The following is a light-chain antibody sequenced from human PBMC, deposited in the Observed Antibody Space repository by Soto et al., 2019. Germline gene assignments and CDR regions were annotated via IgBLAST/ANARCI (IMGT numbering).Light chain of an antibody. CDR3: QQRSNWPHT. Sequence: EIVLTQSPATLSLSPGERATLSCRASQSVSSYLAWYQQKPGQAPRLLIYDASNRATGIPARFSGSGSGTDFTLTISSQEAEDFAVYYCQQRSNWPHTFGQGTKVEIK. J-gene: IGKJ1*01. CDR2: DAS. CDR1: QSVSSY. V-gene: IGKV3-11*01.